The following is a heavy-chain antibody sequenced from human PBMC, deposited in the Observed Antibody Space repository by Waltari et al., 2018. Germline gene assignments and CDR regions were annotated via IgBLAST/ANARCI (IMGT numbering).Heavy chain of an antibody. D-gene: IGHD5-18*01. CDR1: GFTFSSYG. Sequence: EVQLVESGGGLVQPGGSLRLSCAASGFTFSSYGMNWVRQAAGKGLEGVSGISGSGGNTYHADSVKGRFTISRDNSKSTLSLQMNSVRADDTAVYYCARGAAYSRFDYWGQGTLVIVSS. V-gene: IGHV3-23*04. CDR2: ISGSGGNT. CDR3: ARGAAYSRFDY. J-gene: IGHJ4*02.